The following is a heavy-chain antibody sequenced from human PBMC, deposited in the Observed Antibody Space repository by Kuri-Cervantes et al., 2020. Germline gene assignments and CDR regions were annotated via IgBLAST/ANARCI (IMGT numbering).Heavy chain of an antibody. Sequence: GESLKISCAASGFTFSSYAMSWVRQAPGKGLEWVSAISGSGGSTYYADSVKGRFTISRDNAKNSLYLQMNSLRAEDTAVYYCARQAYCGGDCTNDAFDIWGQGTMVTVSS. CDR2: ISGSGGST. D-gene: IGHD2-21*02. CDR3: ARQAYCGGDCTNDAFDI. V-gene: IGHV3-23*01. J-gene: IGHJ3*02. CDR1: GFTFSSYA.